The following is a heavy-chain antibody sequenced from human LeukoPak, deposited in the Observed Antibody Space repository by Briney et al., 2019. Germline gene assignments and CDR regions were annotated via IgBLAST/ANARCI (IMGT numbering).Heavy chain of an antibody. Sequence: SETLSLTCVVYGGSFSVYYWSWIRQPPGKGLEWIGEVNDSGSTNYNPSLKRRVTLSVDTSKNQFSLKLSSVTAADTAVYYCARGWGIAAAIDYWGQGTLVTVSS. CDR2: VNDSGST. J-gene: IGHJ4*02. CDR3: ARGWGIAAAIDY. V-gene: IGHV4-34*01. CDR1: GGSFSVYY. D-gene: IGHD6-13*01.